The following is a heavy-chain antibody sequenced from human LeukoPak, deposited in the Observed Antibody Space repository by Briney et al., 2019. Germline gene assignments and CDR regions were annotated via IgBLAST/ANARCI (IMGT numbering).Heavy chain of an antibody. Sequence: GGSLRLSCAASGFTFNTFNMNWVRQAPGKGLEWVSSITSGGDYIYYADSVKGRFTISRDNAKNSLYLQMNSLRAEDTAVYYCARYYDFWSGLKYWGQGTLVTVSS. CDR1: GFTFNTFN. CDR3: ARYYDFWSGLKY. D-gene: IGHD3-3*01. V-gene: IGHV3-21*04. J-gene: IGHJ4*02. CDR2: ITSGGDYI.